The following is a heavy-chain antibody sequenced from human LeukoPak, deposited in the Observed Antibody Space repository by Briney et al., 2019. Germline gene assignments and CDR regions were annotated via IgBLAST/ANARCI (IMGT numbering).Heavy chain of an antibody. CDR1: GFTFTNSA. Sequence: ASVKVSCKASGFTFTNSAMHWVRQARGQRLEWIGWIVVGSANTNYAQKFQERVTITRDMSTSTAYMELSSLRFEDTAVYYCAADLQAAGDLDYWGQGTLVTVSS. J-gene: IGHJ4*02. D-gene: IGHD6-13*01. CDR2: IVVGSANT. V-gene: IGHV1-58*02. CDR3: AADLQAAGDLDY.